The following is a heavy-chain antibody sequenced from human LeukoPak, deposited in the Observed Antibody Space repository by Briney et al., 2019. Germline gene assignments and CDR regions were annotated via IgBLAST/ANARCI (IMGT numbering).Heavy chain of an antibody. CDR1: GFTVSSNY. V-gene: IGHV3-53*01. Sequence: GGSLRLSCAASGFTVSSNYMSWVRQAPGKGLEWVSVIYSGGRTYYADSVKGRFTISRDNSKNTLYLQMNSLRAEDTAVYYCARVYYGSGSLHYYYYYMDVWGKGATVTISS. J-gene: IGHJ6*03. CDR3: ARVYYGSGSLHYYYYYMDV. CDR2: IYSGGRT. D-gene: IGHD3-10*01.